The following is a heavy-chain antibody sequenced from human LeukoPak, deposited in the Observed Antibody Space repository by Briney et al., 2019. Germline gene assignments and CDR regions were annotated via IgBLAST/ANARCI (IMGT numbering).Heavy chain of an antibody. J-gene: IGHJ4*02. CDR3: ARPPSRYSGYDYLL. CDR1: GFTFSSYA. V-gene: IGHV3-23*01. Sequence: GGSLRLSCAASGFTFSSYAMRWVRQAPGKGLEWVSAISGSGGSTYYADSVKGRFTISRDNSKNTLYLQMNSLRAEDTAVYYCARPPSRYSGYDYLLWGQGTLVTVSS. D-gene: IGHD5-12*01. CDR2: ISGSGGST.